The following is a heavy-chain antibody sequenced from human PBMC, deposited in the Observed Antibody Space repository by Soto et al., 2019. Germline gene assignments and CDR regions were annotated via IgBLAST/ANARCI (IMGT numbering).Heavy chain of an antibody. Sequence: PSETLSLTCAVSGGSISGSNWWSWVRQPPGKGLEWIGEIYHSGSTNYSPSLKSRVTISVDKSKNQFSLKLSSVTAADTAVYYCARGDYIVVVTSLYYYYGMDVWGQGTTVTVSS. CDR1: GGSISGSNW. CDR3: ARGDYIVVVTSLYYYYGMDV. D-gene: IGHD2-21*02. CDR2: IYHSGST. V-gene: IGHV4-4*02. J-gene: IGHJ6*02.